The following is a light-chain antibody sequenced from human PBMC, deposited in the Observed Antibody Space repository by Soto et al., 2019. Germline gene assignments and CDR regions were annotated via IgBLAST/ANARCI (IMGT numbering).Light chain of an antibody. CDR1: QTVSSH. J-gene: IGKJ1*01. Sequence: VMTQSPATLSVSPGERATLSCRASQTVSSHLAWYQQKPGQAPRLLIYGASSRATGIPDRFSGSGSGTDFTLTISRLEPEDFAVYYCQQYGSSQTFGQGTKVEIK. V-gene: IGKV3-20*01. CDR3: QQYGSSQT. CDR2: GAS.